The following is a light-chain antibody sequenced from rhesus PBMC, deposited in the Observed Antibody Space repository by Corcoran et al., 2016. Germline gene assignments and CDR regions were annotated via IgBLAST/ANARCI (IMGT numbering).Light chain of an antibody. CDR1: QGINPY. CDR3: QQYSNSPPT. CDR2: NAT. V-gene: IGKV1-66*01. J-gene: IGKJ4*01. Sequence: DIQMTQSPSSLSASVGDRVNITCRASQGINPYLSWYQHKPGKAPKPLFYNATSLKTGVPSRFSGSGSGTDYTLTISSLQPEDVATYYCQQYSNSPPTFGGGTKVELK.